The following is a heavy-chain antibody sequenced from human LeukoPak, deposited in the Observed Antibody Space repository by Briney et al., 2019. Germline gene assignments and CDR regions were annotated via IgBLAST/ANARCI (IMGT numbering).Heavy chain of an antibody. CDR2: IYSGGST. V-gene: IGHV3-66*01. Sequence: GGSLRLSCAASGFTVRNNYMSWVPPAPGEGLEWVSVIYSGGSTYYADSVKGRFTISRDNSKNTLYLQMNSLRAEDTAVYYCADSYGSRRLDYWGQGSLVTVSS. CDR3: ADSYGSRRLDY. D-gene: IGHD3-10*01. CDR1: GFTVRNNY. J-gene: IGHJ4*02.